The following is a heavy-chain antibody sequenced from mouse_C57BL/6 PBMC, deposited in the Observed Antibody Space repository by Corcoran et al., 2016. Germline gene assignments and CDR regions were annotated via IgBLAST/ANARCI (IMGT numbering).Heavy chain of an antibody. Sequence: QIQLVQSGPELKKPGETVKISCKASGYTFTTYGMSWVKQAPGKGLKWMGWINTYSGVPTYADDFKGRFAFSLETSASTAYLQINNLKDEDTATYFCARGGSTMVTTGVYYYAMDYWGQGTSVTVSS. J-gene: IGHJ4*01. CDR1: GYTFTTYG. CDR2: INTYSGVP. V-gene: IGHV9-3*01. D-gene: IGHD2-1*01. CDR3: ARGGSTMVTTGVYYYAMDY.